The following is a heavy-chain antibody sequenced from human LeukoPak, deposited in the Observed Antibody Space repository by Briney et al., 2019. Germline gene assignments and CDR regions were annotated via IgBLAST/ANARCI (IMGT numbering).Heavy chain of an antibody. D-gene: IGHD4-11*01. Sequence: GGSLRLSCAASGFTFSSYSMNWVRQAPGKGLEWVSSISSSSSYIYYADSVKGRFTISRDNAKNSLYLQMNSLRAEDTAVYYCARDEKYSISDYYYYYMYVRGKGTTVTVSS. V-gene: IGHV3-21*01. CDR1: GFTFSSYS. J-gene: IGHJ6*03. CDR2: ISSSSSYI. CDR3: ARDEKYSISDYYYYYMYV.